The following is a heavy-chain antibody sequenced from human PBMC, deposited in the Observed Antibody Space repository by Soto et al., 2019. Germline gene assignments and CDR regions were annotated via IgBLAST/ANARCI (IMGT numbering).Heavy chain of an antibody. CDR2: ISGSGGST. D-gene: IGHD3-3*01. Sequence: EVQLLESGGGLVQPGGSLRLSCAASGFTFSSYAMSWVRQAPGKGLEWVSAISGSGGSTYYADSVKGRFTISRDNSKNTLYRQMNSLRAEDTAVYYCAKIGGYDFWSGYSPEWGQGTLVTVSS. CDR3: AKIGGYDFWSGYSPE. CDR1: GFTFSSYA. V-gene: IGHV3-23*01. J-gene: IGHJ4*02.